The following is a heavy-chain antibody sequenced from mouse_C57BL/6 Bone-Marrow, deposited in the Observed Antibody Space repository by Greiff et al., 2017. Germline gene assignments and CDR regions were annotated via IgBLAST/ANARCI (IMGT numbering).Heavy chain of an antibody. CDR1: GYTFTSYW. Sequence: QVQLQQSGAELVKPGASVKMSCKASGYTFTSYWITWVKQRPGQGLEWIGDIYPGSGSTNYNEKFKSKATLTVDTSSSTAYMQLSSLTSEDSAVYYCARCPSSPCYAMDYWGQGTSVTVSS. CDR3: ARCPSSPCYAMDY. V-gene: IGHV1-55*01. CDR2: IYPGSGST. J-gene: IGHJ4*01.